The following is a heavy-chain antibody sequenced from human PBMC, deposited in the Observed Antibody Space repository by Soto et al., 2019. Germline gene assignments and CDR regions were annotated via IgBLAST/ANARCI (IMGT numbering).Heavy chain of an antibody. J-gene: IGHJ4*02. V-gene: IGHV4-31*03. CDR3: ARSQTVTTTEFDY. Sequence: SETLSLTCTVSGGSISSGGYYWSWIRQHPGKGLEWIGYIYYSGSTYYNPSLKSRVTISVDTSKNQFSLKLRSVTAADTAVYYCARSQTVTTTEFDYWGQGTLVTVSS. D-gene: IGHD4-17*01. CDR2: IYYSGST. CDR1: GGSISSGGYY.